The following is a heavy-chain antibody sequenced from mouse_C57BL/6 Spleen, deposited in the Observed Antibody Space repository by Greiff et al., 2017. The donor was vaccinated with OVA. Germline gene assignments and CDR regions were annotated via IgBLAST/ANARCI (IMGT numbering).Heavy chain of an antibody. CDR1: GYSITSGYY. D-gene: IGHD1-1*01. CDR2: ISYDGSN. CDR3: NRLGSSYGY. J-gene: IGHJ2*01. V-gene: IGHV3-6*01. Sequence: EVKLMESGPGLVKPSQSLSLTCSVTGYSITSGYYWNWIRQFPGNKLEWMGYISYDGSNNYNPSLKNRISITRDTSKNQFFLKLNAVTTEDAATDYCNRLGSSYGYWGQGTTLTVSS.